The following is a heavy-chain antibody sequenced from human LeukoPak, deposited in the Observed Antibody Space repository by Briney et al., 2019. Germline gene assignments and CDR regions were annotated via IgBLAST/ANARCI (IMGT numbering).Heavy chain of an antibody. CDR1: GGSFSGYY. CDR2: INHSGST. Sequence: SETLSLTCAVYGGSFSGYYWSWTRQPPGKGLEWIGEINHSGSTNYNPSLKSRVTISVDTSKNQFSLKLSSVTAADTAVYYCARGLEGSGRPFDYWGQGTLVTVSS. J-gene: IGHJ4*02. CDR3: ARGLEGSGRPFDY. V-gene: IGHV4-34*01. D-gene: IGHD6-19*01.